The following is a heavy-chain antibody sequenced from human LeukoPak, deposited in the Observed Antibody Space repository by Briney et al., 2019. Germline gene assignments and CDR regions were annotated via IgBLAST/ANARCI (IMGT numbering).Heavy chain of an antibody. CDR1: GFTFSNYV. CDR2: ISSSGSTI. Sequence: GGSLRLSCVASGFTFSNYVMHWVRQAPGKGLEWVSYISSSGSTIYYADSVKGRFTISRDNAKNSLYLQMNSLRAEDTAVYYCASSRSGPPFDYWGQGTLVTVSS. J-gene: IGHJ4*02. V-gene: IGHV3-48*03. CDR3: ASSRSGPPFDY.